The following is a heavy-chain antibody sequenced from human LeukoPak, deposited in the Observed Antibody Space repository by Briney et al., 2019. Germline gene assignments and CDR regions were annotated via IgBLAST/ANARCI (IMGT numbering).Heavy chain of an antibody. Sequence: GGSLRLSRAASGFTFRSYWMSWVRQAPGKGLEWVANIERDGSEKYYVDSVKGRFIISRDNAKNSLYLEMNSLRAEDTAVYYCARDWRYCSSSSCLAMDVWGQGTTVTVSS. V-gene: IGHV3-7*01. CDR2: IERDGSEK. CDR3: ARDWRYCSSSSCLAMDV. CDR1: GFTFRSYW. J-gene: IGHJ6*02. D-gene: IGHD2-2*01.